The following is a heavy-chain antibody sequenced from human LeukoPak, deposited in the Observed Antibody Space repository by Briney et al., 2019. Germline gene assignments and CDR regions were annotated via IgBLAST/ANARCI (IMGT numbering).Heavy chain of an antibody. J-gene: IGHJ4*02. CDR1: DFDFSSHA. V-gene: IGHV3-23*01. Sequence: GGSLRLSCAASDFDFSSHAMTWVRQAPGKGLEWVSAISISGTKTYYGDSVKGRFIISRDNSKNTLYLQMNSLRVEDTAVYYCANEIRPNDYWGQGTLVTVSS. D-gene: IGHD4-17*01. CDR2: ISISGTKT. CDR3: ANEIRPNDY.